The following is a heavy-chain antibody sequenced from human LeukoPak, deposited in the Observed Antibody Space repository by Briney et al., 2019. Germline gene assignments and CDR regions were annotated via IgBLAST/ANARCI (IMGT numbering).Heavy chain of an antibody. CDR2: INHSGST. D-gene: IGHD6-13*01. CDR3: ARRGRQQLVC. Sequence: PSETLSLTCAVYGGSFSGYYWSWIRQPPGKGLEWIGEINHSGSTNYNPSLKSRVTISVDTSKNQFSLKLSSVTAADTAVYYCARRGRQQLVCWGQGTLVTVSS. V-gene: IGHV4-34*01. CDR1: GGSFSGYY. J-gene: IGHJ4*02.